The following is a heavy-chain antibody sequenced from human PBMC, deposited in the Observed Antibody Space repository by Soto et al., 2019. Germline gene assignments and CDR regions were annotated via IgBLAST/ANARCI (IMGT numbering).Heavy chain of an antibody. J-gene: IGHJ4*02. CDR3: ARERGRIAARPDY. Sequence: SETLSLTCAVYGGSSSVYYWSWIRQPPGKGLEWIGEINHSGSTNYNPSLKSRVTISVDTSKNQFSLKLSSVTAADTAVYYCARERGRIAARPDYWGQGTLVTVSS. CDR1: GGSSSVYY. CDR2: INHSGST. D-gene: IGHD6-6*01. V-gene: IGHV4-34*01.